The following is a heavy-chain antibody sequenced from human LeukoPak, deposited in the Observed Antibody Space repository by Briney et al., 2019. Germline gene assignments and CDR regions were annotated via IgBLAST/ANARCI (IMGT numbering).Heavy chain of an antibody. CDR1: GDSISSNNW. CDR2: IDHSGST. CDR3: ARDHSEHYYGSGSHYWYFDL. Sequence: SGTLSLTCAVSGDSISSNNWWSWVRQPPGKGLEWIGEIDHSGSTKYNSSLKSRVTISVDRSKNQFSLKLSSVTAADTAVYYCARDHSEHYYGSGSHYWYFDLWGPGTLVTVSS. V-gene: IGHV4-4*02. J-gene: IGHJ2*01. D-gene: IGHD3-10*01.